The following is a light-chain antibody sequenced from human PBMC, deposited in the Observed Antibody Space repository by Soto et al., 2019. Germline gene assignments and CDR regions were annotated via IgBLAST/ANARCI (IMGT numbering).Light chain of an antibody. J-gene: IGLJ3*02. V-gene: IGLV2-23*01. CDR3: CSYAGSSRV. Sequence: QSALTQPASVSGSPGQSITISCTGTSSDVGSYNLVSWYQQHPGKAPKLMIYEGSKRPSRVSNRFSGSKSGNTASLTISGLQAEDEADYSCCSYAGSSRVFGGGTKLTVL. CDR1: SSDVGSYNL. CDR2: EGS.